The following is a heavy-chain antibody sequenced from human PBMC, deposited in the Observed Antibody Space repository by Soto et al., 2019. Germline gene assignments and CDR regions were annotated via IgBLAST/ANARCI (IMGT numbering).Heavy chain of an antibody. CDR3: ASPLTTVTTSHAFDI. CDR2: INPIFGTA. J-gene: IGHJ3*02. V-gene: IGHV1-69*12. Sequence: QVQLVQSGAEVKKPGSSVKVSCKASGGTFSSYAISWVRQAPGQELEWMGGINPIFGTATYAQKFQGRVKITADESSSTAYMELSCLRSADTAVYYCASPLTTVTTSHAFDIWGQGTMVTVSS. CDR1: GGTFSSYA. D-gene: IGHD4-17*01.